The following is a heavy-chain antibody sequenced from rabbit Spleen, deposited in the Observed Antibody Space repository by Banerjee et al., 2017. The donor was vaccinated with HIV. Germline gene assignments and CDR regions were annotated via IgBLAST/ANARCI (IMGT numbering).Heavy chain of an antibody. J-gene: IGHJ4*01. CDR3: ARGSATMTMVIIGFYLSL. Sequence: QQQLEESGGDLVKPEGSLTLTCTASGFSFSSGYWIYWVRQAPGKGLEWIACIYAGYTGYTHYASWAKGRFTISKTSSTTVTLQMTSLTAADTATYFCARGSATMTMVIIGFYLSLWGQGTLVTVS. CDR1: GFSFSSGYW. D-gene: IGHD2-1*01. V-gene: IGHV1S45*01. CDR2: IYAGYTGYT.